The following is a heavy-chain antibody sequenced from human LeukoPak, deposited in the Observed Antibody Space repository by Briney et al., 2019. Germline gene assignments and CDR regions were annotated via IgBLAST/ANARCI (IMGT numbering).Heavy chain of an antibody. J-gene: IGHJ4*02. V-gene: IGHV3-23*01. Sequence: PGGSLRLSCAVSGFIFNNYAMSWVRQAPGKGLEWVSAISGSGGSTYYADSVKGRFTISRDNSKNTLYLQMNSLRAEDTAVYYCAKAPPSSWYSPSFDYWGQGTLVTVSS. D-gene: IGHD6-13*01. CDR3: AKAPPSSWYSPSFDY. CDR2: ISGSGGST. CDR1: GFIFNNYA.